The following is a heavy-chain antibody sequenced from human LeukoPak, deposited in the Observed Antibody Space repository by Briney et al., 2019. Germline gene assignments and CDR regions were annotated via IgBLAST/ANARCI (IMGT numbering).Heavy chain of an antibody. Sequence: PGGSLRLSCAASGFTFSSYAMSWVRQAPGKGLEWVSAISGSGGSTYYADSVKGRFTISRDNSKNTLYLQMNSLRAEDTAVYYCAKDSVGYFDWFSKIPYFDYWGQGTLVTVSS. CDR3: AKDSVGYFDWFSKIPYFDY. J-gene: IGHJ4*02. CDR1: GFTFSSYA. CDR2: ISGSGGST. V-gene: IGHV3-23*01. D-gene: IGHD3-9*01.